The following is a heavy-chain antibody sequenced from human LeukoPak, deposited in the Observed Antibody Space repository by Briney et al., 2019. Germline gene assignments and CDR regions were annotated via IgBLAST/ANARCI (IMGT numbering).Heavy chain of an antibody. CDR3: AREGELLDFDY. Sequence: GGSLRLSCAASGFTFSSYAMHWVRQAPGKGLEWVAVISYDGSNKYYADSVKGRFTISRDNSKNTLYLQMNSLRAEDTAVYYCAREGELLDFDYWGQGTLVTVSS. J-gene: IGHJ4*02. V-gene: IGHV3-30-3*01. CDR1: GFTFSSYA. D-gene: IGHD1-26*01. CDR2: ISYDGSNK.